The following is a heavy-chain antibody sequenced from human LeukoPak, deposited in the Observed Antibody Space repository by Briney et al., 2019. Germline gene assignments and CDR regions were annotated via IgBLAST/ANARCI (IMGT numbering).Heavy chain of an antibody. J-gene: IGHJ3*02. D-gene: IGHD3-22*01. V-gene: IGHV4-39*01. Sequence: SETLSLTCTVSGASFSDTTYYWAWIRQPPGKGLEWIGSIYFSETKYNPSLKSRITISGDTSKNQFSLKLSSVTAAGTAVYYCASPSKLVISRGGFDIWGQGTMVTVSA. CDR3: ASPSKLVISRGGFDI. CDR2: IYFSET. CDR1: GASFSDTTYY.